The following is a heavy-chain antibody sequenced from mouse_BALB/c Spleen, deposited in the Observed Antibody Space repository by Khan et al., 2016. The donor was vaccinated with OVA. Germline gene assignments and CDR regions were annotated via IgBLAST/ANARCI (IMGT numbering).Heavy chain of an antibody. CDR2: IWAGGST. CDR3: AGPYYGSAWVAY. V-gene: IGHV2-9*02. D-gene: IGHD1-1*01. CDR1: GFSLTTYG. Sequence: QVQLKESGPGLVAPSQTLSITCTVSGFSLTTYGVHWVRQPPGKGLEWLGVIWAGGSTNYNSALMSRLSIIKDNSKSQVFLKMNSLQTDDTAEDYCAGPYYGSAWVAYWGQGTLVTVSA. J-gene: IGHJ3*01.